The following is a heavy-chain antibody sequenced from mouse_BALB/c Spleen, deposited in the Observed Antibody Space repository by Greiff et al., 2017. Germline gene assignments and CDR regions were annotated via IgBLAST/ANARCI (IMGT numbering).Heavy chain of an antibody. CDR2: ISPSSGRT. CDR1: GYTLTSYW. J-gene: IGHJ2*01. CDR3: ARFPHGNYEEDY. V-gene: IGHV1S81*02. D-gene: IGHD2-1*01. Sequence: QVQLQQPGAELVTPGASVTMSCKASGYTLTSYWMHWVKQRPGQGLEWIGEISPSSGRTNYNEKFKSKVTLTVDNSSSTAYMQRSSLTSEDSAVYYCARFPHGNYEEDYWGQGTTLTVSS.